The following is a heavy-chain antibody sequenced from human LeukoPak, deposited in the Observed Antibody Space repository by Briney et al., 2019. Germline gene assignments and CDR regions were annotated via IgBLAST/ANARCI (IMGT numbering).Heavy chain of an antibody. Sequence: SVKVSCKASGSTFSSYTISWVRQAPGQGLEWMGRIIPILGIANYAQKFQGRVTITADKSTSTAYMELSSLRSEDTAVYYCARLGLSVPPNGFDIWGQGTMVTVSS. CDR3: ARLGLSVPPNGFDI. CDR1: GSTFSSYT. J-gene: IGHJ3*02. V-gene: IGHV1-69*02. D-gene: IGHD2-2*01. CDR2: IIPILGIA.